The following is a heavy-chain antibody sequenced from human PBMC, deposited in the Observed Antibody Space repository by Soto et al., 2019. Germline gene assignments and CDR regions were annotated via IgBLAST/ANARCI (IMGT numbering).Heavy chain of an antibody. CDR1: GFFFSSHG. J-gene: IGHJ6*02. CDR3: AKDFELPDGDYYHYGMDV. Sequence: GGSLRLSCVASGFFFSSHGMYWVRQAPGRGLEWVALISYEGSHKYYVDSVKGRFTISRDNSKKTVYLHMTSLRAEDTALYYCAKDFELPDGDYYHYGMDVWGQGTTVTVSS. V-gene: IGHV3-30*18. D-gene: IGHD1-1*01. CDR2: ISYEGSHK.